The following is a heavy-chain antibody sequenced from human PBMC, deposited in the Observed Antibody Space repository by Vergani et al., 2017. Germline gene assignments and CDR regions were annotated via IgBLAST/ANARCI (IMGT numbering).Heavy chain of an antibody. CDR3: AGGNGDHAYTWFAP. CDR2: IIRIFGTT. Sequence: QVQLVQSGAEVKKPGSSVKVSCKASGGIFSSYAINWVRQAPGQGLEWMGGIIRIFGTTIYAQKFQGRVTITADDSTSTTYMELSSLRSEDTALYYCAGGNGDHAYTWFAPWGKGTLVTVSS. D-gene: IGHD1-14*01. CDR1: GGIFSSYA. V-gene: IGHV1-69*12. J-gene: IGHJ5*02.